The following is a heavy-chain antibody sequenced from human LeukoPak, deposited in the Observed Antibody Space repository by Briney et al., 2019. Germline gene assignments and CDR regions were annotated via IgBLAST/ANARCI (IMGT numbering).Heavy chain of an antibody. V-gene: IGHV3-43D*03. CDR2: ISWDGGST. Sequence: GGSLRLSCAASGFTFDDYAMHWVRQAPGKGLEWVSLISWDGGSTYYADSVKGRFTISRDNSKNSLYLQMNSLRAEDTALYYCAKARRDYGDYGDYYYYGMDVWGQGTTVTVSS. J-gene: IGHJ6*02. CDR1: GFTFDDYA. D-gene: IGHD4-17*01. CDR3: AKARRDYGDYGDYYYYGMDV.